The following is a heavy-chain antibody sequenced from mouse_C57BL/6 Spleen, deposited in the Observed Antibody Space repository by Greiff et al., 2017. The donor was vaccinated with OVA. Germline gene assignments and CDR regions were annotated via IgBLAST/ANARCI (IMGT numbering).Heavy chain of an antibody. CDR1: GYTFTGYW. J-gene: IGHJ2*01. V-gene: IGHV1-53*01. CDR2: LIPSNGGT. CDR3: ARTLLLYYFDY. D-gene: IGHD1-1*01. Sequence: VQLQQSGTELVKPGASVKLSCKASGYTFTGYWMHWVKQRPGKGLGWFGNLIPSNGGTNYNGTLKSKATLTVDKSSSTTYMQLSSRTSEYSAVYYCARTLLLYYFDYWGQGTTLTGSA.